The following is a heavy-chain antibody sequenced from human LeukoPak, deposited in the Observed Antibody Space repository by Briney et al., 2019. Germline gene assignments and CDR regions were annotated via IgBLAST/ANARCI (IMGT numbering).Heavy chain of an antibody. D-gene: IGHD3-22*01. CDR3: ARETHDSSGFFDY. V-gene: IGHV3-53*01. CDR2: IYSGGST. Sequence: GGSLRLSCAASGFTFSSYSMNWVRQAPGKGLEWVSVIYSGGSTYYADSVKGRFTISRDNSKNTLYLQMNSLRAEDTAVYYCARETHDSSGFFDYWGQGTLVTVSS. J-gene: IGHJ4*02. CDR1: GFTFSSYS.